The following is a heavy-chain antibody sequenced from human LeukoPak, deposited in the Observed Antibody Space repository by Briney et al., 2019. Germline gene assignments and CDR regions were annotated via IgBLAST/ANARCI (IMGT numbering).Heavy chain of an antibody. V-gene: IGHV3-53*01. J-gene: IGHJ5*02. CDR3: ASSIGGAASSNWFAA. CDR1: GFTVSDNY. Sequence: GGSLRLSCAASGFTVSDNYVTWVRQAPGEGLEWVSIVYNSDTTSSADSVKGRFTISRDNAENTVYLQMTSLRLEDTAVYYCASSIGGAASSNWFAAWGQGTLVTVSS. D-gene: IGHD3-22*01. CDR2: VYNSDTT.